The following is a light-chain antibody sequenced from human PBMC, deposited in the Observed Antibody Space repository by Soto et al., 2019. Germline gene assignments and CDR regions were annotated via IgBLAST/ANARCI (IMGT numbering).Light chain of an antibody. CDR2: KAS. CDR1: QSISIF. Sequence: DIQMTQSPSTLSASVGDRVTITCRASQSISIFLAWYQQKPGKAPKFLINKASSLESGVPSRFSGSGSGTEFTLTISSLQPDDFATYYCQQYNSYSWTFGQGTKVEIK. J-gene: IGKJ1*01. CDR3: QQYNSYSWT. V-gene: IGKV1-5*03.